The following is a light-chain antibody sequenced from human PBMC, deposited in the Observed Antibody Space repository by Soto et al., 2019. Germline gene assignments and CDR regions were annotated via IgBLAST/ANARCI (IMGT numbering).Light chain of an antibody. J-gene: IGLJ1*01. V-gene: IGLV2-14*01. CDR1: STDIGGYDR. Sequence: QTALTQPSAVSGSPGQSITISCTGTSTDIGGYDRVSWYQQHPGQAPKLMIYGVTNRPSGVSNRFSGSKPGNTASLTISGLQTEDETDYYCNSYSTTNGYVFGTGTKVTVL. CDR3: NSYSTTNGYV. CDR2: GVT.